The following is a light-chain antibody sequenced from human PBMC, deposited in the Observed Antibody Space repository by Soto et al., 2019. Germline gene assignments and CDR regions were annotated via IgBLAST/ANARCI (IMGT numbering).Light chain of an antibody. Sequence: EIVLTQSPATLSLSPGERATLSCRASQSVFTFLAWYQQRPGQAPRLLMYDVSTRATGIPARFSGSGSGTDFTLTISSLEPEDFAVYSCQQRSDWLGTFGQGTKVEIK. J-gene: IGKJ1*01. CDR1: QSVFTF. CDR2: DVS. V-gene: IGKV3-11*01. CDR3: QQRSDWLGT.